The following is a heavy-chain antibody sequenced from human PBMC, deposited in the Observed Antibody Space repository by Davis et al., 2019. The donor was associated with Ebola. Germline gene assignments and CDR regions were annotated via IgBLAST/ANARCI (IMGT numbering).Heavy chain of an antibody. J-gene: IGHJ6*02. CDR1: GFSFSSTW. D-gene: IGHD3-10*01. V-gene: IGHV3-74*01. Sequence: GESLKISCAASGFSFSSTWMHWVRQAPGKGLVWVSRIHSDGTSTIYTDSVKGRFTISRDNAKNTLYLQMSSLRAEDTAVYYCARDRYYTIDVWGQGTTVTVSS. CDR2: IHSDGTST. CDR3: ARDRYYTIDV.